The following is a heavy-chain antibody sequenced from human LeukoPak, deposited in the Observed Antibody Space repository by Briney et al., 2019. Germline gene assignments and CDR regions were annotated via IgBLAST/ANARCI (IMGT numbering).Heavy chain of an antibody. CDR2: IKSRTDGGTT. Sequence: GGSLRLSCAASGFTFSDCYMSWIRQAPGKGLEWVGRIKSRTDGGTTDYAAPVKGRFIISRDDSKNTLYLQMNSLKTEDTAVYYCTTVYCSSTSCYSPRMDVWGKGTTVTVSS. V-gene: IGHV3-15*01. CDR3: TTVYCSSTSCYSPRMDV. D-gene: IGHD2-2*02. CDR1: GFTFSDCY. J-gene: IGHJ6*04.